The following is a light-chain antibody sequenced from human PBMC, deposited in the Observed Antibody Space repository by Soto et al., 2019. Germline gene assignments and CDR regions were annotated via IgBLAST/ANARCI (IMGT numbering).Light chain of an antibody. CDR2: AAS. V-gene: IGKV1-39*01. Sequence: DIQMTQSPSSLSASIGDRVTITCRASQTVNTYLHWYQQKPGKXXKXXIYAASNLQSGVPSRFSGSGSGTNLTISLNSLQPEDVETYDGQQGYSNPWTFGQGTKVDIK. CDR3: QQGYSNPWT. CDR1: QTVNTY. J-gene: IGKJ1*01.